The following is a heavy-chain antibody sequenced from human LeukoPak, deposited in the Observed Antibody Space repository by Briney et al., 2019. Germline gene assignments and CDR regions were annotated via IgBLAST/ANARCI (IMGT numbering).Heavy chain of an antibody. J-gene: IGHJ3*02. CDR3: ARDRTGDIVVVVAAMPDTDDAFDI. Sequence: SVTVSCTASGGTFSSYAISWVRQAPGQGLEWMGRIIPILGIANYAQKFQGRVTITADKSTSTAYMELSSLRSEDTAVYYCARDRTGDIVVVVAAMPDTDDAFDIWGQGTMVTVSS. D-gene: IGHD2-15*01. V-gene: IGHV1-69*04. CDR1: GGTFSSYA. CDR2: IIPILGIA.